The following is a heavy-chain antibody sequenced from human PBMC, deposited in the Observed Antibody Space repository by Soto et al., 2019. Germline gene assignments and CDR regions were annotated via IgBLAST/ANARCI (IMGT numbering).Heavy chain of an antibody. J-gene: IGHJ5*02. CDR3: PKGTAMAYEWCDP. Sequence: QVELVESGGGVVQPGRSLRLSCEASGFTFSGYGMHWVRQAPGKGLEWVAAISHDGSDRYYADSVKGRFTISRDNSKNELYLQFNSLRSGDTAIYDCPKGTAMAYEWCDPWGEGSVVTVSS. CDR2: ISHDGSDR. D-gene: IGHD5-18*01. V-gene: IGHV3-30*18. CDR1: GFTFSGYG.